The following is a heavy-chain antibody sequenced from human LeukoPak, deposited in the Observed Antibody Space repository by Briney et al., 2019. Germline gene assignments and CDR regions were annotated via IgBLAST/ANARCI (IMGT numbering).Heavy chain of an antibody. D-gene: IGHD3-9*01. CDR2: VKSGNYDI. J-gene: IGHJ4*02. V-gene: IGHV3-48*01. CDR3: ARDSDWAFDY. Sequence: SGGSLRLSCAASGFTFNTYSMNWVRQAPGKGLEWLSYVKSGNYDIQYADSVTGRFTVSRDSATNSLYLQMNDLKAEDTAVYYCARDSDWAFDYWGQGSPVTVSS. CDR1: GFTFNTYS.